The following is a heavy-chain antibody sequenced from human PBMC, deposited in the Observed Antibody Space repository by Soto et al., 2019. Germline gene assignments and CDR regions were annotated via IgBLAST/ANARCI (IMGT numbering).Heavy chain of an antibody. CDR1: GGSISSGDYY. V-gene: IGHV4-30-4*01. CDR2: IYYSGST. CDR3: ARDVPGGGSGYDYPYYYYGMAV. J-gene: IGHJ6*04. D-gene: IGHD5-12*01. Sequence: SETLSLTCTVSGGSISSGDYYWSWIRQPPGKGLEWIGYIYYSGSTYYNPSLKSRVTISVDTSKNQFSLKLSSVTAADTAVYYCARDVPGGGSGYDYPYYYYGMAVWGKGTTVTAS.